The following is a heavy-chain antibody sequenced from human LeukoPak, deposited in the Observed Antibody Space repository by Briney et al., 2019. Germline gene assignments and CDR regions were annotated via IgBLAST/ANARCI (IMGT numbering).Heavy chain of an antibody. D-gene: IGHD1-26*01. CDR1: GFTFRNYW. CDR3: ARELLGGRADFDY. Sequence: GGSLRLPCGASGFTFRNYWMSWVRQTPGKGLEWVANIKEDGSEKNYVDSVKGRFTISRDNAKNSLYLQMNSLRAEDTAVYYCARELLGGRADFDYWGQGTLVTVSS. J-gene: IGHJ4*02. CDR2: IKEDGSEK. V-gene: IGHV3-7*01.